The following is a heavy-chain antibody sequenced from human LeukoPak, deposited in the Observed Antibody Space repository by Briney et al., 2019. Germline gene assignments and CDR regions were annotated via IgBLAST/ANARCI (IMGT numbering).Heavy chain of an antibody. Sequence: GGPLRLSCAASGFTFSSYAMHWVRQAPGKGLEYVSAISSNGGSTYYANSVKGRFTISRDNSKNTLYLQMGSLRAEDMAVYYCARAPAYYDFCSGYSTYYFDYWGQGTLVTVSS. J-gene: IGHJ4*02. CDR2: ISSNGGST. V-gene: IGHV3-64*01. CDR3: ARAPAYYDFCSGYSTYYFDY. CDR1: GFTFSSYA. D-gene: IGHD3-3*01.